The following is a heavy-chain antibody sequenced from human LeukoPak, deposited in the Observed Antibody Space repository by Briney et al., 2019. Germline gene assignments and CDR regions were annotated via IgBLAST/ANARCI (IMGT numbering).Heavy chain of an antibody. D-gene: IGHD3-22*01. V-gene: IGHV3-21*01. CDR1: GFTFSSYS. CDR2: ISSSSSYI. Sequence: GGSLKLSCAASGFTFSSYSMNWVRQAPGKGLEWVSSISSSSSYIYYADSVKGRFTISRDNAKNSLYLQMNSLRAEDTAVYYCARSTSPPDYYDSSGYSDIFDYWGQGTLVTVSS. CDR3: ARSTSPPDYYDSSGYSDIFDY. J-gene: IGHJ4*02.